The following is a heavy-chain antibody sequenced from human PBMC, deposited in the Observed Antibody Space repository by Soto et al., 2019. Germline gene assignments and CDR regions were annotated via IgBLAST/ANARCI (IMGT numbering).Heavy chain of an antibody. J-gene: IGHJ5*02. CDR3: ARGESPSDP. V-gene: IGHV4-34*01. Sequence: QVQLQQCGAGLLKPSETLSLTCAVYGGSFSGYYWSWIRQPPGKGLEWIGEINHSGSTNYHPSLKSRVPLSVDTSKNQFSLKLSSVTAADTAVYYGARGESPSDPWGQGNLVTVSS. CDR1: GGSFSGYY. CDR2: INHSGST.